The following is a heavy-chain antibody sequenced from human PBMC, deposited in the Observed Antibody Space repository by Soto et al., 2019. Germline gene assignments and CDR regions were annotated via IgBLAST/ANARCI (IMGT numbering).Heavy chain of an antibody. V-gene: IGHV3-23*01. Sequence: EVQLLDSGGGLVQPGGSLRLSCAASGFTFGTYSMSWVRQAPGKGLEWVSAISDTGGSTFYADSVNGRFTISRDNSKNTLYRQRNSVRVEDTSVYYCAKDWPGGLGYFDYRGQGTLVTVSS. J-gene: IGHJ4*02. CDR2: ISDTGGST. D-gene: IGHD3-16*01. CDR1: GFTFGTYS. CDR3: AKDWPGGLGYFDY.